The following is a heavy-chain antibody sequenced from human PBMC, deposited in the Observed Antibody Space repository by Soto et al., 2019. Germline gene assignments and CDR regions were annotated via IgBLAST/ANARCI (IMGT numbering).Heavy chain of an antibody. V-gene: IGHV3-23*01. CDR3: AKAHPAAGTTWYFQH. CDR1: GFTFSKYA. Sequence: GGSLRLSCAASGFTFSKYALTWVRQAPGKGLEWVSVISGSGGSTYFADSVKGRFTISRDNSKNTLYLQMNSLRAEDTAVYYCAKAHPAAGTTWYFQHWGQGTLVTVSS. J-gene: IGHJ1*01. D-gene: IGHD6-13*01. CDR2: ISGSGGST.